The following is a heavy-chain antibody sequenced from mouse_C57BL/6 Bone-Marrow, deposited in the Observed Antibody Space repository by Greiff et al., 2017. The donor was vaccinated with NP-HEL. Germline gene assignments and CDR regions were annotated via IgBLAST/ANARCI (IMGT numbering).Heavy chain of an antibody. CDR1: GFNIKDDY. Sequence: EVQLQQSGAELVRPGASVKLSCTASGFNIKDDYMHWVKQRPEQGLEWIGWIDPENGDTEYASKFQGKATITADTSSNTAYLQLSSLTSEDTAVDYCTTIVQLRLRRGDYWGQGTTLTVSS. CDR3: TTIVQLRLRRGDY. CDR2: IDPENGDT. D-gene: IGHD3-2*02. J-gene: IGHJ2*01. V-gene: IGHV14-4*01.